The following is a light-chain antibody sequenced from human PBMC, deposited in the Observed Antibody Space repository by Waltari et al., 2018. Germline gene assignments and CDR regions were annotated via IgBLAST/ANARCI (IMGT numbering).Light chain of an antibody. Sequence: HSVLTQPPSASGTPGPRVTISCSGSSSNIGGNTVNWYQQLPGTAPKLLIHNNNQRPAGVPDRLSGSKSATSASLAISGLQSEDEADYYCAAWDDSLNGWVFGGGTKLTVL. CDR1: SSNIGGNT. CDR2: NNN. CDR3: AAWDDSLNGWV. V-gene: IGLV1-44*01. J-gene: IGLJ3*02.